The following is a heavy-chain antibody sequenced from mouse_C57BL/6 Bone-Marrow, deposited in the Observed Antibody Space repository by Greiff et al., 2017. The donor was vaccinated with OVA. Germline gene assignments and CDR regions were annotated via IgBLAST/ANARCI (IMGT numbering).Heavy chain of an antibody. D-gene: IGHD3-1*01. J-gene: IGHJ2*01. Sequence: VQLQQSGAELARPGASVKLSCKASGYTFTSYGISWVKQRTGQGLEWIGEIYPGSGNPYYNEKFKGKATLTADKSSSTAYMELRSLTSEDSAVYFCARGVGFDYWGQGTTLTVSS. CDR2: IYPGSGNP. CDR3: ARGVGFDY. CDR1: GYTFTSYG. V-gene: IGHV1-81*01.